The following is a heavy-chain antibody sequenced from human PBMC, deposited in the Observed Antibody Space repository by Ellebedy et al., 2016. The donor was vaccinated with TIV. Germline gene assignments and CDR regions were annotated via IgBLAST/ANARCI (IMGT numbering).Heavy chain of an antibody. CDR2: IIPIFGTA. Sequence: SVKVSXKASGGTFSSYAISWVRQAPGQGLEWMGGIIPIFGTANYAQKFQGRVTITADESTSTAYMELSSLRSEDTAVYYCARSALAYCGSDCSTSFDYWGQGTLVTVSS. CDR1: GGTFSSYA. CDR3: ARSALAYCGSDCSTSFDY. V-gene: IGHV1-69*13. D-gene: IGHD2-21*01. J-gene: IGHJ4*02.